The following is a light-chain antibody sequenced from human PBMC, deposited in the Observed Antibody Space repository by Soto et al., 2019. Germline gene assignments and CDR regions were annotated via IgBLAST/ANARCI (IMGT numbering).Light chain of an antibody. CDR1: QGIGNS. Sequence: IQMTQSPSSLSASVGDRVIITCRASQGIGNSLAWYQQKAGRVPKLLMHSASTLLSGVPSRFSGSGSGTDFTLTISSPLPEDVATYYCQKYDSAPWTFGQGTKVEIK. CDR3: QKYDSAPWT. J-gene: IGKJ1*01. V-gene: IGKV1-27*01. CDR2: SAS.